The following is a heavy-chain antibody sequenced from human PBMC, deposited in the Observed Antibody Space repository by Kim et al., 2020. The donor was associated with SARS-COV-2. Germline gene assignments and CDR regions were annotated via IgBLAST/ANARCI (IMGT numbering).Heavy chain of an antibody. D-gene: IGHD1-1*01. V-gene: IGHV6-1*01. CDR1: GDSVSSNSAA. Sequence: SQTLSLTCAISGDSVSSNSAAWNWIRQSPSRGLEWLGRTYYRSKWYNDYAVSVKSRMTINPDTSKNQFSLQLNSVTPEDTAVYYCARDEQQLGPNNYYYYMDVWGKGTTVTVSS. CDR3: ARDEQQLGPNNYYYYMDV. CDR2: TYYRSKWYN. J-gene: IGHJ6*03.